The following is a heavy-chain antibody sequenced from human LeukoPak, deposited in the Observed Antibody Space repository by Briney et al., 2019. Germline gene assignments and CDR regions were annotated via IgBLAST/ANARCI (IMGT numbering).Heavy chain of an antibody. CDR1: GFNFRKYG. CDR2: ITVDGEDT. Sequence: PGGSLRLSCAASGFNFRKYGMTWVRQAPGKGLEWVSSITVDGEDTFYADSVKGRFTISRDNSKNTLYLQMNSLRAEDTAVYYCAKDLWSSGYIPYYFDYWGQGTLVTVSS. J-gene: IGHJ4*02. CDR3: AKDLWSSGYIPYYFDY. D-gene: IGHD3-3*01. V-gene: IGHV3-23*01.